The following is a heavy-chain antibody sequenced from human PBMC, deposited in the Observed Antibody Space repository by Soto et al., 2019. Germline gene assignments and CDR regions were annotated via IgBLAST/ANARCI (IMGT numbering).Heavy chain of an antibody. CDR3: ARGGLTDYFDH. D-gene: IGHD2-21*02. J-gene: IGHJ4*02. Sequence: QVQLVESGGGVVQPGRSLRLSCAASGFTFSSYGMHWVRQAPGKGLEWVAVIWYDGSNKYYADSVKGRFTISRDNSKNTLYLQMNSLRAEDTAVYYCARGGLTDYFDHWGQGTLVTVSS. CDR2: IWYDGSNK. V-gene: IGHV3-33*01. CDR1: GFTFSSYG.